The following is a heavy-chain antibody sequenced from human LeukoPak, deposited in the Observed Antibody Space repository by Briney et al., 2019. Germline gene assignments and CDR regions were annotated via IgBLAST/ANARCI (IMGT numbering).Heavy chain of an antibody. D-gene: IGHD2-21*02. CDR2: IRYDGSNK. J-gene: IGHJ4*02. CDR3: AKIAAANCGGDCYSGAYYFDY. V-gene: IGHV3-30*02. Sequence: QPGGSLRLSCAASGFTLSTHGMHWVRQAPGKGLEWVAFIRYDGSNKYYADSVKGRFTISRDNSKNTLYLQMNSLRAEDTAVYYCAKIAAANCGGDCYSGAYYFDYWGQGTLVTVSS. CDR1: GFTLSTHG.